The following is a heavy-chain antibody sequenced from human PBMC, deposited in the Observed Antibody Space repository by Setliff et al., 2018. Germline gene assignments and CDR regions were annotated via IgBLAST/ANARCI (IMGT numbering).Heavy chain of an antibody. CDR2: INPNSGGT. Sequence: ASVKVSCKASGYTFTGYYMHWVRQAPGQGLEWMGWINPNSGGTNYAQKFQGWVTMTRDTSISTAYMELSRLRSDDTAVYYCARGRDFWSGYLVYWGQGTLVTVSS. J-gene: IGHJ4*02. V-gene: IGHV1-2*04. D-gene: IGHD3-3*01. CDR1: GYTFTGYY. CDR3: ARGRDFWSGYLVY.